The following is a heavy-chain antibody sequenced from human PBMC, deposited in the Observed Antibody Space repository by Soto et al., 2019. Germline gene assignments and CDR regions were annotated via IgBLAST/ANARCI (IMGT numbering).Heavy chain of an antibody. CDR3: ARHYVLNYDILTGYAQPFFDY. D-gene: IGHD3-9*01. CDR2: IYYSGST. J-gene: IGHJ4*02. Sequence: SETLSLTCTVSGGSISSSSYYWGWIRQPPGKGLEWIGSIYYSGSTYYNPSLKSRVTISVDTSKNQFSLKLSSVTAADTAVYYCARHYVLNYDILTGYAQPFFDYWGQGTLVTVSS. CDR1: GGSISSSSYY. V-gene: IGHV4-39*01.